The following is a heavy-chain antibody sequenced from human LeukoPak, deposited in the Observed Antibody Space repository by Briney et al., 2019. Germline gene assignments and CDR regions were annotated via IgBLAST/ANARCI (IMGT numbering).Heavy chain of an antibody. J-gene: IGHJ4*02. V-gene: IGHV3-49*04. D-gene: IGHD2-2*01. CDR2: IRSKAYGGTT. CDR3: TTNEPDCSTINCYDSGVDFDY. CDR1: GFTFGDYA. Sequence: PGRSLRLSCTASGFTFGDYAMSWVRQAPGKGLEWVGFIRSKAYGGTTEYAASVKGRFTISRDDSKSIAYLQMNSLKTEDTAIYYCTTNEPDCSTINCYDSGVDFDYWGQGTLVTVSS.